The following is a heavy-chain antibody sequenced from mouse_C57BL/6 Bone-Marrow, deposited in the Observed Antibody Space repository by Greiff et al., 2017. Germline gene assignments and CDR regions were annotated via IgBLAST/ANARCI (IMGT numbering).Heavy chain of an antibody. Sequence: QVHLQQSGAELVKPGASVKLSCKASGYTFTSYWIPWVKQRPGQGLEWIGEIYPGSGSTNYNEKFKSKATLTVDTSSSTAYMQLSSLTSEDSAVYYCARPFLSNYWYFDVWGTGRAVTV. CDR1: GYTFTSYW. V-gene: IGHV1-55*01. CDR2: IYPGSGST. J-gene: IGHJ1*03. D-gene: IGHD2-5*01. CDR3: ARPFLSNYWYFDV.